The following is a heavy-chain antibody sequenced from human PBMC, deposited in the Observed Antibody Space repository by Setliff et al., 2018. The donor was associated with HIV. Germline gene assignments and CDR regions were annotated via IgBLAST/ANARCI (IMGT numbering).Heavy chain of an antibody. CDR1: GGSISSGTYY. J-gene: IGHJ4*02. V-gene: IGHV4-61*02. Sequence: SETLSLTCTVSGGSISSGTYYWSWIRQPAGKGLEWIGRIYTSGSTNYNPSLKSRVTISVDTSKNQLSLKLSSVTAADAAVYYCARESYFYYFDYWGKGTLVTVSS. CDR3: ARESYFYYFDY. D-gene: IGHD3-10*01. CDR2: IYTSGST.